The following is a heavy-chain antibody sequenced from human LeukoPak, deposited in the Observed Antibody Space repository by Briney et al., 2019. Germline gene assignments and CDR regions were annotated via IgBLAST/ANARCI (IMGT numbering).Heavy chain of an antibody. V-gene: IGHV3-48*03. Sequence: PGGSLRLSCAASGFTFSSYEMNWVRQAPGKGLEWVSYISSSGSTIYYADSVKGRFTISRDNAKNSLYLQMNSLRAEDTAVYYCVGEITMIVESFDYWGQGTLVTVSS. CDR2: ISSSGSTI. J-gene: IGHJ4*02. CDR1: GFTFSSYE. CDR3: VGEITMIVESFDY. D-gene: IGHD3-22*01.